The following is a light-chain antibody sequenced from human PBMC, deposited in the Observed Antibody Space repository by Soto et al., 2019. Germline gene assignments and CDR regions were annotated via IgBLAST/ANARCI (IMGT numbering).Light chain of an antibody. Sequence: EIVLTQSPATLSLSPGERANLSCRASQSVGSKLAWYQQKPGQAPRLLIYDASNRATGIPAMFSGSGSGTDFTLPITSLEPEDFAVYYCQKRSNWPITFG. CDR1: QSVGSK. CDR3: QKRSNWPIT. J-gene: IGKJ5*01. V-gene: IGKV3-11*01. CDR2: DAS.